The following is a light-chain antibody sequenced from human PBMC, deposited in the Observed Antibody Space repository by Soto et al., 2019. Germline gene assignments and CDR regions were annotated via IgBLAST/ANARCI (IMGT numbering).Light chain of an antibody. V-gene: IGKV3-11*01. J-gene: IGKJ5*01. Sequence: EIVLTQSPAPLSLSPGERATLSCRASQTVSSYFAWYQQKPGQAPRLLIYDASNRATGIPARFSGSGSGTEFTLTISSLEPEDFAVYYCQQRSNWPITFGQGTRLEIK. CDR3: QQRSNWPIT. CDR1: QTVSSY. CDR2: DAS.